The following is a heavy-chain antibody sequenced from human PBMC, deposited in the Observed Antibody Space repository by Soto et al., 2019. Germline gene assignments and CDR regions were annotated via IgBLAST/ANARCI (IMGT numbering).Heavy chain of an antibody. V-gene: IGHV1-69*08. J-gene: IGHJ6*02. CDR2: IMPILGLP. CDR3: AGDPDCRDGSCYGMDV. Sequence: QVRLVQSGAEVRKPGSSVKVSCKASGATFSIYTISWVRQAPGQGREWLGRIMPILGLPNYAQNFQGRVTITADKSTSTAYMELNSLRSEDTAVYYCAGDPDCRDGSCYGMDVWGQGTTVTVSS. D-gene: IGHD2-15*01. CDR1: GATFSIYT.